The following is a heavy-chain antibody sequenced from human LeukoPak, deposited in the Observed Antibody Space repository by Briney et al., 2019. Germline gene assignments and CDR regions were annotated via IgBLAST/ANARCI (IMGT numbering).Heavy chain of an antibody. D-gene: IGHD6-19*01. Sequence: AGGSLRLSCAASGFTFSSYSMNWVRQAPGKGLEWVSSISSSSSYIYYADSVKGRFTISRDNAKNSLYLQMNSLRAEDTAVYYCESSGWYLGNYFDYWGQGTLVTVSS. V-gene: IGHV3-21*01. CDR3: ESSGWYLGNYFDY. CDR1: GFTFSSYS. J-gene: IGHJ4*02. CDR2: ISSSSSYI.